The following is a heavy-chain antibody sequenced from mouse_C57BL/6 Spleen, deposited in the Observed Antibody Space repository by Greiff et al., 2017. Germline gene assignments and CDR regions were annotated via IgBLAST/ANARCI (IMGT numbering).Heavy chain of an antibody. CDR1: GYTFTSYW. CDR2: IHPNSGST. V-gene: IGHV1-64*01. J-gene: IGHJ4*01. D-gene: IGHD3-2*02. Sequence: QVQLKQPGAELVKPGASVKLSCKASGYTFTSYWMHWVKQRPGQGLEWIGMIHPNSGSTNYNEKFKSKATLTADKSSSTAYMQLSSLTSEDSAVYYCAHSSGYGYAMDYWGQGTSVTVSS. CDR3: AHSSGYGYAMDY.